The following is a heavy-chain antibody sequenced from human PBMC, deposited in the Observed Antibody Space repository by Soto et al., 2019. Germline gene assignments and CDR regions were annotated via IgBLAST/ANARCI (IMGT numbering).Heavy chain of an antibody. CDR2: INDSGNI. V-gene: IGHV4-34*01. J-gene: IGHJ4*02. Sequence: SETLSLTCAVYGGSFSGYQWSWIRQTPGKGLEWIGEINDSGNINYNPSLKSRVTILLDTPKKQISLKLSSVTAADSAVYYCARLTHHGSGSYPDNWGQGSLVTVSS. CDR3: ARLTHHGSGSYPDN. D-gene: IGHD3-10*01. CDR1: GGSFSGYQ.